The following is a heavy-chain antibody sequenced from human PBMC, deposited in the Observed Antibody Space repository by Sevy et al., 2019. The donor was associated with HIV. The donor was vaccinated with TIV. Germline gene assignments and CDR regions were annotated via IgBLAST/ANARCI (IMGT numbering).Heavy chain of an antibody. CDR2: ISSSSSTI. CDR1: GFSFDSYG. D-gene: IGHD6-19*01. Sequence: GGSLRLSCAVSGFSFDSYGMTWVRQAPGKGLEWVSYISSSSSTIYYADSVKGRFTISRDNAKNSLYLQMNSLRDEDTAVYYCARDYQAAGTGYVYWGQGTLVTVSS. CDR3: ARDYQAAGTGYVY. V-gene: IGHV3-48*02. J-gene: IGHJ4*02.